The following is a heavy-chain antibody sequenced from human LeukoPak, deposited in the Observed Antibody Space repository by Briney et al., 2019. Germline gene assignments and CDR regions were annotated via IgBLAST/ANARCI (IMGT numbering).Heavy chain of an antibody. D-gene: IGHD5-12*01. CDR3: ARGTGGRVATISYYYYGMDV. CDR1: GFTFSSYA. CDR2: ISYDESNK. V-gene: IGHV3-30-3*01. J-gene: IGHJ6*02. Sequence: PGGSLRLSCAASGFTFSSYAMHWVRQAPGKGLEWVALISYDESNKYYADSVKGRFTISRDNSKNTLYLQMNSLRAEDTAVYYCARGTGGRVATISYYYYGMDVWGQGTTVTVSS.